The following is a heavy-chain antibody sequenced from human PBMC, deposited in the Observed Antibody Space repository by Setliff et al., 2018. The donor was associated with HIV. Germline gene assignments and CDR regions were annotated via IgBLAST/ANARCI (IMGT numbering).Heavy chain of an antibody. CDR1: GFTFSSYG. V-gene: IGHV3-33*06. Sequence: GGSLRLSCAASGFTFSSYGMHWVRQAPGKGLEWVAVIWYDGSNKYYADSVKGRFTISRDNSKNTLYLQMNSLRAEDTAVYFCAKDLRLAAPGFYFDYWGQGTLVTVSS. CDR3: AKDLRLAAPGFYFDY. CDR2: IWYDGSNK. J-gene: IGHJ4*02. D-gene: IGHD6-13*01.